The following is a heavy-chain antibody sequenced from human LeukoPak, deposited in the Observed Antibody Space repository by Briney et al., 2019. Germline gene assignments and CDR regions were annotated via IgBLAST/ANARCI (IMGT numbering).Heavy chain of an antibody. CDR1: GGSISSSSYY. Sequence: SETLSLTCTVSGGSISSSSYYWGWIRQPPGKGLEWNGRIYYSVSTYYNPSPKSRVTISVDTSKNQFSLKLSSVTAADTAVYYCARDGSPYYYDSSGYFDYWGQGTLVTVSS. J-gene: IGHJ4*02. D-gene: IGHD3-22*01. CDR2: IYYSVST. V-gene: IGHV4-39*07. CDR3: ARDGSPYYYDSSGYFDY.